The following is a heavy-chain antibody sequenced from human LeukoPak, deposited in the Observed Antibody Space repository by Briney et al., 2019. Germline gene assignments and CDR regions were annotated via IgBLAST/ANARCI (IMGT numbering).Heavy chain of an antibody. CDR2: IYYSGST. CDR1: GGSISSSSYY. V-gene: IGHV4-39*07. D-gene: IGHD6-19*01. J-gene: IGHJ3*02. Sequence: PSETLSLTCTVSGGSISSSSYYWGWIRQPPGKGLEWIGSIYYSGSTYYNPSLKSRVTISVDTSKNQFSLKLSSVTAADTAVYYCARFIAVAGFGAFDIWGQGTMVTVSS. CDR3: ARFIAVAGFGAFDI.